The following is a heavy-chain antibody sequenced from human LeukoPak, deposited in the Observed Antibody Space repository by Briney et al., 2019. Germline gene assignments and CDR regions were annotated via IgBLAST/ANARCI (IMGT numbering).Heavy chain of an antibody. CDR3: ARPSDSYGFDY. CDR2: IYYSGST. V-gene: IGHV4-39*01. CDR1: GGSISSSSYY. Sequence: SETLSLTCTVSGGSISSSSYYWGWIRQPPGKGLEWIGSIYYSGSTYYNPSLKSRVTISVDTSKNQFSLKLSSVTAADTAVYYCARPSDSYGFDYWGQGTLVTVSS. J-gene: IGHJ4*02. D-gene: IGHD5-24*01.